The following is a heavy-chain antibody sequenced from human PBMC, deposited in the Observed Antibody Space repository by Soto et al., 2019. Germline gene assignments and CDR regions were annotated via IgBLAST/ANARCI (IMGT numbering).Heavy chain of an antibody. CDR1: GFTFSSYG. V-gene: IGHV3-33*01. CDR3: ARDRGYYGSGSYSY. J-gene: IGHJ4*02. Sequence: QVQLVESGGGVVQPGRSLRLSCAASGFTFSSYGMHWVRQATGEGLEWVAVIWYDGSNKYYADSVKGRFTISRDNSKNTLYLQMNSLRAEDTAVYYCARDRGYYGSGSYSYWGQGTLVTVSS. D-gene: IGHD3-10*01. CDR2: IWYDGSNK.